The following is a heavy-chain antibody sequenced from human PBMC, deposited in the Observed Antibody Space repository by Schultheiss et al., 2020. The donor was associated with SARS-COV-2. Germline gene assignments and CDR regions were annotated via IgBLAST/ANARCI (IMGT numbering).Heavy chain of an antibody. CDR3: AKEIGRSYGMDV. Sequence: GGSLRLSCAASGFTFSNAWMNWVRQAPGKGLEWVSAISGSGGSTYYADSVKGRFTISRDNSKNTLYLQMNSLRAEDTAVYYCAKEIGRSYGMDVWGQGTTVTVSS. CDR1: GFTFSNAW. J-gene: IGHJ6*02. D-gene: IGHD2-21*01. V-gene: IGHV3-23*01. CDR2: ISGSGGST.